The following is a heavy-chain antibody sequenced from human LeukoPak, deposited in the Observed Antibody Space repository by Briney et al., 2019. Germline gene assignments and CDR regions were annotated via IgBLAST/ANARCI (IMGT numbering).Heavy chain of an antibody. CDR2: IYYSGST. V-gene: IGHV4-39*01. J-gene: IGHJ4*02. D-gene: IGHD6-13*01. Sequence: SETLSLTCTVSGGSISSYYWGWIRQPPGKGLEWIGSIYYSGSTYYNPSLKSRVTISVDTSKNQFSLKLSSVTAADTAVYYCATHPSSSWLGYYFDYWGQGTLVTVSS. CDR3: ATHPSSSWLGYYFDY. CDR1: GGSISSYY.